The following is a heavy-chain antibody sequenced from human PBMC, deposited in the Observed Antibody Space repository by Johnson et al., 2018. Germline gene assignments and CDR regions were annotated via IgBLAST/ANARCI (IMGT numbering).Heavy chain of an antibody. CDR2: VNNDGRNT. Sequence: EVQLVESGGGLVQPGGSLRLSCAASGFTFRNYWMHWVRQVPGKGLVWVSRVNNDGRNTAYADSVKGRFTSSRDNARNPLYLQMNTRRAEDTAVYYCARKANIEVVRGAGACGIWGQGTMVTVSS. D-gene: IGHD2-15*01. V-gene: IGHV3-74*02. J-gene: IGHJ3*02. CDR3: ARKANIEVVRGAGACGI. CDR1: GFTFRNYW.